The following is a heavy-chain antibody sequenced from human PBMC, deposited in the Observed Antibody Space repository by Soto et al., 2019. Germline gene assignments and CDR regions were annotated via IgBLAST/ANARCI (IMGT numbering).Heavy chain of an antibody. D-gene: IGHD3-9*01. V-gene: IGHV1-18*01. CDR3: ARAIYDILTGYYPWAGGIDY. CDR2: ISAYNGNT. Sequence: QVQLVQSGAEVKKPGASVKVSCKASGYTFTSYGISWVRQAPGQGLEWMGWISAYNGNTNYAQKLQGRVTMTTDTSTSTAYMELRSLRSDDTAVYYCARAIYDILTGYYPWAGGIDYWGQGTLVTVSS. J-gene: IGHJ4*02. CDR1: GYTFTSYG.